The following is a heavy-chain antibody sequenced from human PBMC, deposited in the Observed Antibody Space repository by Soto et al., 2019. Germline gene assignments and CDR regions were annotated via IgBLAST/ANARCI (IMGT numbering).Heavy chain of an antibody. D-gene: IGHD2-15*01. J-gene: IGHJ6*02. CDR1: AGSFSGYY. CDR3: ARRGSPPYYYYGMDV. V-gene: IGHV4-34*01. Sequence: RSLTCAVDAGSFSGYYWSWIRQPPGKGLEWIGEINHSGSTNYNPSLKSRVTISVDTSKNQFSLKLSSVTAADTAVYYCARRGSPPYYYYGMDVWGQGTTVTVSS. CDR2: INHSGST.